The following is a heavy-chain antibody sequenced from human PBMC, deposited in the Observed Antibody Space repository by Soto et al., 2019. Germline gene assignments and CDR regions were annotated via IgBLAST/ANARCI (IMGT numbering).Heavy chain of an antibody. CDR1: GYTFSSYG. V-gene: IGHV1-18*01. Sequence: ASVKVSCKASGYTFSSYGISWVRQASGQGLEWLGWINAYNGNTNYAQKFQGRVTITTDTSTSTAYMELKSLRSDDTAVYYCAGSSSFYSPFDYWGQGTLVTVSS. J-gene: IGHJ4*01. CDR2: INAYNGNT. CDR3: AGSSSFYSPFDY. D-gene: IGHD2-2*01.